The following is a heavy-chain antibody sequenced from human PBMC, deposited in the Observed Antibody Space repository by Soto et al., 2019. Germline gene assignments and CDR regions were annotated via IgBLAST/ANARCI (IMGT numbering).Heavy chain of an antibody. CDR3: AKDAGFSRSSWYHDY. CDR1: GFTFSSYG. Sequence: PGGSLRLSCAASGFTFSSYGMHWVRQAPGKGLEWVAVISYDGSNKYYADSVKGRFTISRDNSKNTLYLQMNSLRAEDTAVYYCAKDAGFSRSSWYHDYWGQGTLVTVS. D-gene: IGHD6-13*01. CDR2: ISYDGSNK. J-gene: IGHJ4*02. V-gene: IGHV3-30*18.